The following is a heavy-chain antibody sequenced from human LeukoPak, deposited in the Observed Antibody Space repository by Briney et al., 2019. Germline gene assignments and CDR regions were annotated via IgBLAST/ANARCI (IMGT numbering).Heavy chain of an antibody. V-gene: IGHV3-23*01. D-gene: IGHD1-26*01. CDR1: GFTFSNYG. Sequence: GGSLRLSCAASGFTFSNYGMNWVRQAPGKGLEWVSGISGSDGSTYSADSVKGRFIISRDNSKNMLYLQMNSLRAEDTAIYYCAKGPYSGFSWGQGTLVTVSS. J-gene: IGHJ5*02. CDR3: AKGPYSGFS. CDR2: ISGSDGST.